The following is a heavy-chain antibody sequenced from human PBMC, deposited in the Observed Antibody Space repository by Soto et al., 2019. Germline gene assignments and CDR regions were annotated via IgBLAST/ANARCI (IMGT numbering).Heavy chain of an antibody. V-gene: IGHV3-30*18. D-gene: IGHD3-3*01. Sequence: QVQLVESGGGVVQPGRSLRLSCAASGFTFSSYGMHWVRQAPGKGLEWVAVISYDGSNKYYADSVKGRFTISRDNSKNTLYLQMNSLRAEDTAVYYCAKSSSGFLDAFDIWGQGRMVTVSS. J-gene: IGHJ3*02. CDR3: AKSSSGFLDAFDI. CDR1: GFTFSSYG. CDR2: ISYDGSNK.